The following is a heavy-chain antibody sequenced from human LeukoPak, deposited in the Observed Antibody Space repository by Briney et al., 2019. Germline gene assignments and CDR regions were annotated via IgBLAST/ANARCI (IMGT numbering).Heavy chain of an antibody. V-gene: IGHV4-34*01. J-gene: IGHJ2*01. CDR3: AREAAAAGTTYWYFDL. CDR1: GGSFSGYY. D-gene: IGHD6-13*01. Sequence: PSETLSLTCAVYGGSFSGYYWSWIRQPPGKGLEWIGVINHSGSTNYNPSLKSRVTISVDTSKNQFSLKLSSVTAADTAVYYCAREAAAAGTTYWYFDLWGRGTLVTVSS. CDR2: INHSGST.